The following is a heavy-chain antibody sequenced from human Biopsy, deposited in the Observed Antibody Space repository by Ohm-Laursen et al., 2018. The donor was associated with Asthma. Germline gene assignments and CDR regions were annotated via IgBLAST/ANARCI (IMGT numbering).Heavy chain of an antibody. CDR1: GFAFHNSS. V-gene: IGHV3-23*01. D-gene: IGHD3-22*01. J-gene: IGHJ5*02. Sequence: SLRLSCTASGFAFHNSSMTWVRQAPGKGLAWVSSISASGVRTFYADSVKGRFTVSRDSSRNTLYLQLSTLRVEDTAVYFCAKITTDRQKANNWFDPWGQGTLVTVSS. CDR2: ISASGVRT. CDR3: AKITTDRQKANNWFDP.